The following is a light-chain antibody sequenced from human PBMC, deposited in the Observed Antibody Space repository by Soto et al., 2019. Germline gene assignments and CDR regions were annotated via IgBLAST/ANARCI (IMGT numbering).Light chain of an antibody. Sequence: QPVLTQPPSASASLGASVTLTCTLSSGYSNYKVDWYQQRPGKGPRFVMRVGTGGIVGSKGDGIPDRFSVLGSGLNRYLTIKNIREEXXSDYHCGADHGSGSNFVVFGGGTKLTVL. CDR2: VGTGGIVG. CDR1: SGYSNYK. J-gene: IGLJ2*01. CDR3: GADHGSGSNFVV. V-gene: IGLV9-49*01.